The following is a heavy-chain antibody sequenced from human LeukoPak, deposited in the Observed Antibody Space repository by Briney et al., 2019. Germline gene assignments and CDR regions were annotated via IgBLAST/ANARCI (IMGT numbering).Heavy chain of an antibody. Sequence: PGGSLRLSCAASGFTFITYNMNWVRQAPGKGLEWVSSISTSSSYISYADSVKGRFTISRDNAKNSLYLQMNSLRAEDTAVYYCGRYYYDSSSYYYGNHWGQGTLVTVSS. CDR3: GRYYYDSSSYYYGNH. J-gene: IGHJ5*02. CDR1: GFTFITYN. D-gene: IGHD3-22*01. CDR2: ISTSSSYI. V-gene: IGHV3-21*01.